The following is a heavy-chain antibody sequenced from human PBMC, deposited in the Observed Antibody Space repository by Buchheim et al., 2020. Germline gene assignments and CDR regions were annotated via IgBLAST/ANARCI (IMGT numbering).Heavy chain of an antibody. CDR2: VYHSGIT. Sequence: QVQLQESGPGLVKPSGTLSLTCAVSGDSISSDNWWSWVRQPPGQGLEWIAEVYHSGITNYNPSLKSRATISIDMSQNQLSLKLTSMTAADTAVYYCASVSFYGDSNFDCWGQGTL. V-gene: IGHV4-4*02. CDR1: GDSISSDNW. D-gene: IGHD4-17*01. CDR3: ASVSFYGDSNFDC. J-gene: IGHJ4*02.